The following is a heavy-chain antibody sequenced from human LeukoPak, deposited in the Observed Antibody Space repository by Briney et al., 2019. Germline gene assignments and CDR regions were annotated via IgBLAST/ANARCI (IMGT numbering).Heavy chain of an antibody. D-gene: IGHD2-2*01. V-gene: IGHV4-59*01. CDR1: GGSISGYY. CDR2: IYYSGST. Sequence: SETLSLTCTVSGGSISGYYWSWARQPPGKGLEWIGYIYYSGSTNYSPSLRSRVTMSVDTSKNQFSLKLNSVTAADTAVYYCARDGGCSSTSCYPDAFDIWGHGTMVTVSP. CDR3: ARDGGCSSTSCYPDAFDI. J-gene: IGHJ3*02.